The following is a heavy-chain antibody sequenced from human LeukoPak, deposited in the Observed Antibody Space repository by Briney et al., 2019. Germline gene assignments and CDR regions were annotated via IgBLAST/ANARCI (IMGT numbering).Heavy chain of an antibody. CDR3: ARDGNLIVATIWPFDY. J-gene: IGHJ4*02. Sequence: PGGSLRLSCAASGFTFSDSYMTWVRQAPGKGVEWVAYISGSGHDINYSDSVKGRFTISRDNAKNSLYLQMNSLRAEDTAVYYCARDGNLIVATIWPFDYWGQGTLVTVSS. CDR2: ISGSGHDI. V-gene: IGHV3-11*06. D-gene: IGHD5-12*01. CDR1: GFTFSDSY.